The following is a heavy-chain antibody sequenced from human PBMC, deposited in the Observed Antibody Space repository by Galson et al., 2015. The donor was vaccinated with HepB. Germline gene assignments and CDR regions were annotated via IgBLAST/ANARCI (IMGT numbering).Heavy chain of an antibody. CDR1: GGSISNTNYY. J-gene: IGHJ4*02. Sequence: SEPLSLTCTVSGGSISNTNYYWGWIRQPPGKGLEWIGSIYYSGGTYYNPSLKSRVTISLDTSKNEFSLKLTSVTAADTAVYYCAKVRGWRLLPAAQAFDYWGQGTLVTVSS. CDR2: IYYSGGT. D-gene: IGHD2-2*01. V-gene: IGHV4-39*07. CDR3: AKVRGWRLLPAAQAFDY.